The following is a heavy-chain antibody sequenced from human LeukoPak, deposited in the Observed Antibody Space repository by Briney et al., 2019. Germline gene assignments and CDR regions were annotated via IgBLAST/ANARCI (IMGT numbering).Heavy chain of an antibody. J-gene: IGHJ3*02. V-gene: IGHV4-34*01. D-gene: IGHD2-15*01. Sequence: PSETLSLTCAVYGGSFSGYYWSWIRQPPGKGLEWIGEINHSGSTNYNPSLKSRVTISVDTSKNQFSLKLSSVTAADTAVYYCARQYCSGGSCYYAFDIWGQGTKVTVSS. CDR3: ARQYCSGGSCYYAFDI. CDR2: INHSGST. CDR1: GGSFSGYY.